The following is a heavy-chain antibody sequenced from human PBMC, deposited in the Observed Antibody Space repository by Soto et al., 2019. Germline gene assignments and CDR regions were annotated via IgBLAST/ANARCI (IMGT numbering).Heavy chain of an antibody. CDR1: GNTFTGYY. J-gene: IGHJ5*02. Sequence: ASVKVSCKASGNTFTGYYMHWGRQAPGQGLEWMGWINPNSGGTNYAQKFQGWVTMTRDTSISTAYIELSRLRSDDTAVYYCARSPLGYCSGGSCYSNWFDPWGQGTLVTVSS. CDR2: INPNSGGT. D-gene: IGHD2-15*01. CDR3: ARSPLGYCSGGSCYSNWFDP. V-gene: IGHV1-2*04.